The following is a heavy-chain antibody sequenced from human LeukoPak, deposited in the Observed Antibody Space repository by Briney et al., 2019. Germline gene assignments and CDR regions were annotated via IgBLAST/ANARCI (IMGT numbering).Heavy chain of an antibody. D-gene: IGHD2-2*01. CDR2: INHSGST. J-gene: IGHJ5*02. V-gene: IGHV4-30-2*01. CDR1: GGSISSGGYS. CDR3: ARVSDIVVVPAAIPNPLSNWFDP. Sequence: SQTLSLTCAVSGGSISSGGYSWSWIRQPPGKGVEWIGEINHSGSTNYNPSLKSRVTISVDTSKNQFSLKLSSVTAADTAVYYCARVSDIVVVPAAIPNPLSNWFDPWGQGTLVTVSS.